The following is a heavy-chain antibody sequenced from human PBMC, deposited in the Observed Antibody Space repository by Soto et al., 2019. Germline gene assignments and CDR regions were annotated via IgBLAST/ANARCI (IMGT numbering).Heavy chain of an antibody. CDR2: IIPIFGTA. CDR3: ARGTYYYDSSGYYDAFAI. CDR1: GGTFSSYA. V-gene: IGHV1-69*13. Sequence: SVKVSCKASGGTFSSYAISWVRQAPGQGLEWMGGIIPIFGTANYAQKFQGRVTITADESTSTAYMELSSLRSEDTAVYYCARGTYYYDSSGYYDAFAIWGQGTMVTVSS. D-gene: IGHD3-22*01. J-gene: IGHJ3*02.